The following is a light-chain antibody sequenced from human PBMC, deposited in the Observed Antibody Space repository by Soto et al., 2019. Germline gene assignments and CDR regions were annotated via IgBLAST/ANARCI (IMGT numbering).Light chain of an antibody. J-gene: IGLJ2*01. CDR3: QSYGSSRSGVV. CDR1: SSNIGAGYD. CDR2: GNS. V-gene: IGLV1-40*01. Sequence: QSVLTQPPSVSGAPGQRVTISCTGSSSNIGAGYDVHWYQQLPGTAPKLLIYGNSNRPSGVPDRFSGSKSGTSASLAITGLQAEDEPDYYCQSYGSSRSGVVFGGGTKLTVL.